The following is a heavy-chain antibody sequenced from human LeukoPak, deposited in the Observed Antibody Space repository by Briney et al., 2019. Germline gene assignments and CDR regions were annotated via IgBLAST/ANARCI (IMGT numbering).Heavy chain of an antibody. CDR2: IYHSGST. D-gene: IGHD1-26*01. J-gene: IGHJ4*02. V-gene: IGHV4-38-2*02. CDR3: ASMKWELPRDSFYFDY. Sequence: SETLSLTCTVSGYSISSGYYWGWIRQPPGKGLEWIGSIYHSGSTYYNASLKSRVTISVDTSKNKFSLKLSSVTAADTAVYYCASMKWELPRDSFYFDYWGQGTLVTVSS. CDR1: GYSISSGYY.